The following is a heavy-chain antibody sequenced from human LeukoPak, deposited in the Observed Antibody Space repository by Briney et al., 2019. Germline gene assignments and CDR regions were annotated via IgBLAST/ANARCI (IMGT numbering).Heavy chain of an antibody. J-gene: IGHJ5*02. CDR2: ISSSSSYI. D-gene: IGHD2-2*01. V-gene: IGHV3-21*01. CDR3: ARGGGYCSSTSCLNWFDP. CDR1: GFTFSSYS. Sequence: PGGSLRLSCAASGFTFSSYSMNWVRQAPGKGLEWVSSISSSSSYIYYAVSVKGRFTISRDNAKNSLYLQMNSLRAEDTAVYYCARGGGYCSSTSCLNWFDPWGQGTLVTVSS.